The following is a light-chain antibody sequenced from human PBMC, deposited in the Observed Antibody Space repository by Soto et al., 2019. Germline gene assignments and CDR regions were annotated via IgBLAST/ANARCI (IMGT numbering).Light chain of an antibody. J-gene: IGLJ2*01. Sequence: QLVLTQSPSASASLGASVKITCTLSSGHSSYAIAWHQQQSEKGPRYLMKVNSDGSHNKGDGIPDRFSGSSSGAERYLTISSRQAEDDADYYCQTWGTGIGVFGGGTKLTVL. V-gene: IGLV4-69*01. CDR3: QTWGTGIGV. CDR2: VNSDGSH. CDR1: SGHSSYA.